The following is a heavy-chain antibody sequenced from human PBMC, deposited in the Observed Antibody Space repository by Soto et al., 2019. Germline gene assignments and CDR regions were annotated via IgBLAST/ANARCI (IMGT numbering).Heavy chain of an antibody. CDR1: GGSISSSNW. Sequence: SETLSLTCAVSGGSISSSNWWSWVRQPPGKGLEWIGEIYHSGSTNYNPSLKSRVTISVDKSKNQFSLKLSSVTAADTAVYYCARGQEGGATTVDYWGQGTLVTVSS. J-gene: IGHJ4*02. D-gene: IGHD1-26*01. V-gene: IGHV4-4*02. CDR3: ARGQEGGATTVDY. CDR2: IYHSGST.